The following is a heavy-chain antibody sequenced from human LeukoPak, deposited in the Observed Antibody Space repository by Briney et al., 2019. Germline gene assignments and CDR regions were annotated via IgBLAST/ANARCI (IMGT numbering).Heavy chain of an antibody. D-gene: IGHD3-22*01. CDR2: ITWNRDNI. Sequence: PGGSLRLSCAASGFTFDDYAIHWVQQAPGKGLEWVSGITWNRDNIGYGDSVKGRFTISRDNVKNVLYLQMTSLRPEDTALYYCAKDLSSAITSALVLDVWGQGTTVIVSS. V-gene: IGHV3-9*01. J-gene: IGHJ6*02. CDR3: AKDLSSAITSALVLDV. CDR1: GFTFDDYA.